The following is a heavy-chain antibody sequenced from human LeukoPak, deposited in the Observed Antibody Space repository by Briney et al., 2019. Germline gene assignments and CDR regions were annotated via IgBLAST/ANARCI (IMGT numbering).Heavy chain of an antibody. D-gene: IGHD5-12*01. CDR2: IYYSGST. V-gene: IGHV4-30-4*08. CDR3: ARGYSGYEYFDY. Sequence: PSETLSLTCTVSGGSISSGDYYWSWIRQPPGKGLEWIGYIYYSGSTYYNPSLKSRVTISVDTSKNQFSLKLSSVTAADTAVYYCARGYSGYEYFDYWGQGTPVTVSS. CDR1: GGSISSGDYY. J-gene: IGHJ4*02.